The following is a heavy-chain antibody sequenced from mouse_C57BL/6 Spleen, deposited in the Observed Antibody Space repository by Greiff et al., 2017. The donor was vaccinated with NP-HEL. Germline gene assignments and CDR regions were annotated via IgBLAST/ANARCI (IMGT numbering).Heavy chain of an antibody. D-gene: IGHD2-5*01. V-gene: IGHV1-61*01. CDR3: ARRGSNFYYAMDY. J-gene: IGHJ4*01. CDR1: GYTFTSYW. Sequence: QVQLQQPGAELVRPGSSVKLSCKASGYTFTSYWMDWVKQRPGQGLEWIGNIYPSDSETHYNQKFKDKATLTVDKSSSTAYMQLSSLTSEDSAVYYCARRGSNFYYAMDYWGQGTSVTVSS. CDR2: IYPSDSET.